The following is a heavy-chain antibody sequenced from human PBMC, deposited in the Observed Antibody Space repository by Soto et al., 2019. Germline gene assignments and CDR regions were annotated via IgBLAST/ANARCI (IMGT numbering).Heavy chain of an antibody. CDR1: GYSFTNYD. CDR2: MNPSSSDT. V-gene: IGHV1-8*01. CDR3: ARGTLDY. Sequence: QVQLEQSGAEVKKPGASVKVSCKAPGYSFTNYDINWVRQAAGQGLEWMGWMNPSSSDTGYAQKFQGRVTMTRNTSISTAYMELSSLRSEDTAVYYCARGTLDYWGQGTLVTVSS. J-gene: IGHJ4*02.